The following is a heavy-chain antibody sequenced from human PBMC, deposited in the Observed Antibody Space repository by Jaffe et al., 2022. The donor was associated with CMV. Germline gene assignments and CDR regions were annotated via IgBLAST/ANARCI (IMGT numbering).Heavy chain of an antibody. J-gene: IGHJ4*02. V-gene: IGHV4-39*01. CDR3: ARQRDRGVIFDY. D-gene: IGHD3-10*01. Sequence: QLQLQESGPGLVKPSETLSLTCTVSGGSISSSSYYWGWIRQPPGKGLEWIGSIYYSGSTYYNPSLKSRVTISVDTSKNQFSLKLSSVTAADTAVYYCARQRDRGVIFDYWGQGTLVTVSS. CDR2: IYYSGST. CDR1: GGSISSSSYY.